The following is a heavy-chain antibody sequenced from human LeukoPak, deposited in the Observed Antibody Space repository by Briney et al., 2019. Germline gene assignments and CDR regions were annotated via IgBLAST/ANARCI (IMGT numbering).Heavy chain of an antibody. J-gene: IGHJ5*01. CDR1: GFTFSSYF. CDR3: AKGGYCSSTSCYVGWFDS. D-gene: IGHD2-2*01. V-gene: IGHV3-23*01. Sequence: GGSLRLSCAASGFTFSSYFMNWVRQAPGKGLEWVSVISSGGGSTYYADSVKGRFTISRDNSKNTLCLQMNSLRAKDTAVYYCAKGGYCSSTSCYVGWFDSWGEGTLVSVSS. CDR2: ISSGGGST.